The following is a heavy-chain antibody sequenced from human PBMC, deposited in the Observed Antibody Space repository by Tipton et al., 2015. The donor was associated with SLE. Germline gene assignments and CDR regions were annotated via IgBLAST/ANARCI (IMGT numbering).Heavy chain of an antibody. CDR3: ARGGGYGSGWLS. Sequence: LRLSCTVSGGSISSYYWNWIRQPPGKGLEWIGYIYYSGSTTYNPSLKSRVTISVDTSKNQFSLNLSSVTAADTALYYCARGGGYGSGWLSWGQGTLVTVSS. V-gene: IGHV4-59*01. CDR2: IYYSGST. CDR1: GGSISSYY. D-gene: IGHD6-19*01. J-gene: IGHJ5*02.